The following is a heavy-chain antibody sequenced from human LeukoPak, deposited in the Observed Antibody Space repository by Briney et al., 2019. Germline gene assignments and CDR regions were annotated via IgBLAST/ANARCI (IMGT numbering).Heavy chain of an antibody. J-gene: IGHJ4*02. CDR2: INPNSGGT. D-gene: IGHD2-2*02. CDR3: ARVKKDCSSTSCYIIRLDY. Sequence: GASVKVSCKASGYTFTSYDINWVRQAPGQGLEWMGWINPNSGGTNYAQKFQGRVTMTRDTSISTAYMELSRLRSDDTAVYYCARVKKDCSSTSCYIIRLDYWGQGTLVTVSS. V-gene: IGHV1-2*02. CDR1: GYTFTSYD.